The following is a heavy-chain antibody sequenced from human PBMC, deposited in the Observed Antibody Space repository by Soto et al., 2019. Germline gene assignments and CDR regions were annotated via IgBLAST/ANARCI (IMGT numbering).Heavy chain of an antibody. V-gene: IGHV1-8*01. J-gene: IGHJ6*02. CDR3: ARGGAVAGYYYYGMDV. CDR2: MNPNSGNT. D-gene: IGHD6-19*01. CDR1: GYTFTSYD. Sequence: ASVKVSCKASGYTFTSYDINWVRQATGQGPEWMGWMNPNSGNTGYAQKFQGRVTMTRNTSISTAYMELSSLRSEDTAVYYCARGGAVAGYYYYGMDVWGQGTTVTVSS.